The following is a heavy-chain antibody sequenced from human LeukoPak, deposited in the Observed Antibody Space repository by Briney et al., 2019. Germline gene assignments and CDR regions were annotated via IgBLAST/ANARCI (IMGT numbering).Heavy chain of an antibody. CDR2: IYPVDSNT. D-gene: IGHD5-12*01. J-gene: IGHJ4*02. V-gene: IGHV5-51*01. CDR1: GYSFTSYW. CDR3: ARLYSGYDWFDY. Sequence: GESLKISCKGSGYSFTSYWIGWVRQMPGKSLECMGIIYPVDSNTRYSPSFQGQVTISADKSISTAYLQWSSLKASDTAMYYCARLYSGYDWFDYWGQGTLVTVSS.